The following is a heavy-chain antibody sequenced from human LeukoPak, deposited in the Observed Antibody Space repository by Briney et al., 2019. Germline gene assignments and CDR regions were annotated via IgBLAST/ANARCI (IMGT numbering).Heavy chain of an antibody. CDR3: ARTQLWFGKINWFDP. CDR1: GYSFTSYW. Sequence: GESLKISCKGSGYSFTSYWIGWVRQMPGKGLEWMGIIYPGDSDTRYSPSFQGQVTISADKSISTAYLQWSSLKASDTAMYYCARTQLWFGKINWFDPWGQGTLVTVSS. J-gene: IGHJ5*02. CDR2: IYPGDSDT. V-gene: IGHV5-51*01. D-gene: IGHD3-10*01.